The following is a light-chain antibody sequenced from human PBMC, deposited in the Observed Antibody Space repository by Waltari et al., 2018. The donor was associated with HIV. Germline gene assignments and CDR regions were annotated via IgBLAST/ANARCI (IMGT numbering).Light chain of an antibody. V-gene: IGKV1-5*03. CDR2: KAS. CDR1: QSICSS. Sequence: DIQMTQSPSTLSASVGDSVTITSRASQSICSSLAWYQKKSGKAPKFLIDKASSLESGVPSRVSGSGSGTEFTLTISSLQPDDFATYYCQQYFGQGTRLEIK. J-gene: IGKJ5*01. CDR3: QQY.